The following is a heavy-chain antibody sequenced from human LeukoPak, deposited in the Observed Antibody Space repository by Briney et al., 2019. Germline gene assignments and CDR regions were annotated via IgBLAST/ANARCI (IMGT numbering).Heavy chain of an antibody. V-gene: IGHV1-2*02. CDR2: INPISGGT. CDR1: GYTFSNYF. Sequence: AASVKVSCKASGYTFSNYFIHWVRQAPGRELEWMGWINPISGGTNYAQKFQGRVTMTRDTSISTAYMELSRLRSDDTAVYYCANQQPPNDEFDYWGQGTLVSVSS. CDR3: ANQQPPNDEFDY. J-gene: IGHJ4*02. D-gene: IGHD1-1*01.